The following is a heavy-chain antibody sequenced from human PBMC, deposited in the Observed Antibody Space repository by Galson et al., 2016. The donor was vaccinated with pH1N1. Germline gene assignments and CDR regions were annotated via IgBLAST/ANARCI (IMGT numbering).Heavy chain of an antibody. CDR2: IIPIFNTA. J-gene: IGHJ2*01. D-gene: IGHD2-21*01. Sequence: SVKVSCKASGGTFGSYRINWVRQAPGQGLEWMGGIIPIFNTAKYAQNFQGRVTITADESTNTAYMELSSLRSEDPAGYYCAGDVGGDWAPDLWGRGTLVTVSS. CDR1: GGTFGSYR. V-gene: IGHV1-69*13. CDR3: AGDVGGDWAPDL.